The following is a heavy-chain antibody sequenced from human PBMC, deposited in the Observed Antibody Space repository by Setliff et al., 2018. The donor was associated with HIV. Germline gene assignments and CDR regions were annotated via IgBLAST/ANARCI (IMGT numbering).Heavy chain of an antibody. CDR1: RFTFSNTW. CDR3: AGGPGTTSIDY. CDR2: INHSGST. J-gene: IGHJ4*02. D-gene: IGHD1-26*01. V-gene: IGHV4-34*08. Sequence: PGGSLRLSCAASRFTFSNTWMSWVRQAPGKGLEWIGEINHSGSTNYNMSLWSRVTISLDASRNQFSLELISVTAADTAVYYCAGGPGTTSIDYWAQGTLVTVSS.